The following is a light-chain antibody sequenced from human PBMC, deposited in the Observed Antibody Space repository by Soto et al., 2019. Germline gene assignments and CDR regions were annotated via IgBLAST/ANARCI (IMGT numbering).Light chain of an antibody. J-gene: IGLJ2*01. CDR2: EDI. CDR3: SSYAGSNNLV. CDR1: SSDIAGYNF. Sequence: QSVLTQPPSASGSPGQSVTISCTGTSSDIAGYNFVSWYQLHPGKAPKLMIYEDIKRPSGVPDRFSGSKSGNTASLTVSGLQPEDEADYYCSSYAGSNNLVFGGGTKLTVL. V-gene: IGLV2-8*01.